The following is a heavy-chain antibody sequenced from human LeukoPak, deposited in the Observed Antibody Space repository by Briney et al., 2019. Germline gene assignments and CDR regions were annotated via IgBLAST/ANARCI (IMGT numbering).Heavy chain of an antibody. D-gene: IGHD1-1*01. V-gene: IGHV3-33*01. CDR1: GFTFSSFA. CDR3: ARDSPGYLAYDS. J-gene: IGHJ4*02. Sequence: GGSLRLSCATSGFTFSSFAMHWVRQAPGKGLEWLALIWFDGSSKNYTDSVEGRFTISRDNSKNTLFLQMNSLRAEDTAVYYCARDSPGYLAYDSWGQGTLVTVSS. CDR2: IWFDGSSK.